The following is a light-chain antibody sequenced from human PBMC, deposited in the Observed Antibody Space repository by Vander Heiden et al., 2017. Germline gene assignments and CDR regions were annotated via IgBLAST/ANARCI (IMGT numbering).Light chain of an antibody. CDR1: SRDVGGYNY. Sequence: QSALTQPRSVSGSPGQSVTISCTGTSRDVGGYNYVSWYQQHPGTSPKLMIYDISKRPSGVPDRFSGSKSGNTASLTISGLQAEDEADYYCCSYAGSYTPFGGGTKLTVL. J-gene: IGLJ2*01. V-gene: IGLV2-11*01. CDR2: DIS. CDR3: CSYAGSYTP.